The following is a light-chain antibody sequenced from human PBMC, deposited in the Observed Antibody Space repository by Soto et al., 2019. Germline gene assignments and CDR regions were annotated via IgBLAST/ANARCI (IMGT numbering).Light chain of an antibody. J-gene: IGKJ4*01. CDR2: DAS. CDR1: QSVSSN. CDR3: QQRSNWLLT. V-gene: IGKV3-11*01. Sequence: EIVLTQSPATPSLPPGERATLACRATQSVSSNLAWYQQKPGQAPGLLLHDASNRATGIPARYSGSGSGTAFTLTISSLEPEDFAVYYCQQRSNWLLTFGGGTKVEIK.